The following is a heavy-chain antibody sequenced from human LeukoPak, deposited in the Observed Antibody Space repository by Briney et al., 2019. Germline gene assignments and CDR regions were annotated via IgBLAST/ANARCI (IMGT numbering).Heavy chain of an antibody. CDR3: ARTYYYDSSGPD. Sequence: NPSETLSLTCAVYGGSFSGYYWSWIRQPPGKGLEWIGEINHSGSTNYNPSLKSRVTISVDTSKNQFSLKLSSVTAADTAVYYCARTYYYDSSGPDWGQGTLVTVSS. CDR1: GGSFSGYY. D-gene: IGHD3-22*01. CDR2: INHSGST. J-gene: IGHJ4*02. V-gene: IGHV4-34*01.